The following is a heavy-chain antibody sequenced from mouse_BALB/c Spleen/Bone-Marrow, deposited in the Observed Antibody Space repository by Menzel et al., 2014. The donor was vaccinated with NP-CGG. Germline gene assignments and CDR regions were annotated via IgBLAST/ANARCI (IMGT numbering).Heavy chain of an antibody. Sequence: EVKLMESGGGLVKSGGSLKLSCAASGFTFNSYGMSWVRQTPEKRLEWVAAISGGGSYTFYPDSVKGRFSITRDNAKNNLYLQLRSLRSEDTALYYCASDGYYDQTEVSFIYWGQGTLVTVSA. CDR1: GFTFNSYG. D-gene: IGHD2-4*01. CDR2: ISGGGSYT. V-gene: IGHV5-9-2*01. CDR3: ASDGYYDQTEVSFIY. J-gene: IGHJ3*01.